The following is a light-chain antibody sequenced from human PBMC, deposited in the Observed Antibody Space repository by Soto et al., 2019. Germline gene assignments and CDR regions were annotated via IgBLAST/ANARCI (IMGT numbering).Light chain of an antibody. CDR1: QRISTR. Sequence: GDRVTITCRASQRISTRLAWYQQKPGKAPKLLIYDVSSLESGVPSRFSGSGSGTEFTLTISSLQPDDFATYYCQQYNVYSRTFGQGTKVEIK. CDR3: QQYNVYSRT. V-gene: IGKV1-5*01. J-gene: IGKJ1*01. CDR2: DVS.